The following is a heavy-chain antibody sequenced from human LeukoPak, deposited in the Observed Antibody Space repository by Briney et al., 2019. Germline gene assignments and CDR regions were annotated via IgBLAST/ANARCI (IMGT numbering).Heavy chain of an antibody. D-gene: IGHD4-17*01. V-gene: IGHV3-15*01. J-gene: IGHJ4*02. CDR2: IKGKTDGGTT. CDR1: GFTFSNAW. Sequence: PGGSLRLSCAASGFTFSNAWMSWVRQAPGKGLEWVGRIKGKTDGGTTDYAAPVKGRFTISRDDSKNTLYLQMNSLKTEDTAVYYCTTESPPSMTTVTMYYFDYWGQGTLVTVSS. CDR3: TTESPPSMTTVTMYYFDY.